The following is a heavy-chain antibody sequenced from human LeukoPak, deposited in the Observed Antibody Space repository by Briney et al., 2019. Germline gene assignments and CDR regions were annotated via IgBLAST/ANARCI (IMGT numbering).Heavy chain of an antibody. V-gene: IGHV3-74*01. Sequence: PGGSLRLSCAASGFTFSTYWMHWVRQAPGKGLVWVSRINSGGSSTNYADSVKGRFTISRDNSKNTLYLQMNSLRAEDTALYYCAKTSWYCSGGSCSNWFDPWGQGTLVTVSA. J-gene: IGHJ5*02. CDR1: GFTFSTYW. D-gene: IGHD2-15*01. CDR2: INSGGSST. CDR3: AKTSWYCSGGSCSNWFDP.